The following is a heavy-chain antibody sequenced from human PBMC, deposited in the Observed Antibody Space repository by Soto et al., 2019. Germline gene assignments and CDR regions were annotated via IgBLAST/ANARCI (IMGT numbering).Heavy chain of an antibody. CDR1: GFTFRSYS. Sequence: EVQLVESGGGLVKPGGSLRLSCAASGFTFRSYSMNWVRQAPGMGLEWVSSISGTGSYIYYVDSVKGRFTISRDNAKNSLYLQMNSLRAEDTAVYYCARVGVGIISCDWSYYYGLDVWGQGTTVTVSS. CDR3: ARVGVGIISCDWSYYYGLDV. J-gene: IGHJ6*02. D-gene: IGHD6-19*01. V-gene: IGHV3-21*01. CDR2: ISGTGSYI.